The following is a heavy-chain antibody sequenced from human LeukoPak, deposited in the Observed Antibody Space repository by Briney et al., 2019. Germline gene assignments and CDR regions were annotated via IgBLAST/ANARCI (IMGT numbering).Heavy chain of an antibody. CDR3: LRGDRRDY. J-gene: IGHJ4*02. CDR2: LDSSGAYI. CDR1: GFTFSIYH. V-gene: IGHV3-21*06. Sequence: PGGSLRLSCAASGFTFSIYHINWVRQAPGKGLEWVSSLDSSGAYIFYADSEKGRFIISRDNAKNSLYLQMNSLRVEDTAVYYCLRGDRRDYWGQGTLVTVSS.